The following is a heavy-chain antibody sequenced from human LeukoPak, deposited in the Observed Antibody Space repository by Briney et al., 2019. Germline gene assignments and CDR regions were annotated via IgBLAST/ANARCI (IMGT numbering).Heavy chain of an antibody. V-gene: IGHV3-23*01. D-gene: IGHD2-21*02. J-gene: IGHJ6*02. CDR3: ARYCGGDCYGMDV. Sequence: PGGSLRLSCAASGFTFSTYAMSWVRQAPGKGLEWASVISGGGSGTYYADSVKGRFTISRDNPKNSLYLQMNSLRAEDTAVYYCARYCGGDCYGMDVWGQGTTVTVSS. CDR1: GFTFSTYA. CDR2: ISGGGSGT.